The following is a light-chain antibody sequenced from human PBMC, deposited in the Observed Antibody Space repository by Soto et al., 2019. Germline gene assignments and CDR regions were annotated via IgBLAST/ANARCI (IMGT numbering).Light chain of an antibody. CDR3: QQSYSVPPV. Sequence: DIQMTQSPSSLSASVGDRVTITCRASQSISSSLNWYQQKPGKAPKLLIFAASGLQSGVPSRFSGSASGTDFTLTISSLQPKDFATYYCQQSYSVPPVFGPGTKVDIK. CDR2: AAS. J-gene: IGKJ3*01. V-gene: IGKV1-39*01. CDR1: QSISSS.